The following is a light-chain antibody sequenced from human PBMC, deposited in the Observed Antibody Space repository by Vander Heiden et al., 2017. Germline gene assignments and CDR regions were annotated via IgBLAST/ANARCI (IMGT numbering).Light chain of an antibody. CDR2: KDS. Sequence: SYELTQPPSVSVSPGQTARNTCPGDALPKQYAFWYQQKPGKAPVLVMYKDSERSSGIPDRFSGSSSGTTVTLTISGVQAEDEADYYCQSADSSGADVVFGGGTKLTVL. V-gene: IGLV3-25*03. CDR1: ALPKQY. CDR3: QSADSSGADVV. J-gene: IGLJ2*01.